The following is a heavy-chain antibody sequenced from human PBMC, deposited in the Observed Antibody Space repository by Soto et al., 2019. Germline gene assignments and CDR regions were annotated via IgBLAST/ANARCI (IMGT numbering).Heavy chain of an antibody. D-gene: IGHD1-7*01. V-gene: IGHV2-5*02. J-gene: IGHJ5*02. CDR3: AHSRYNWNYRDWFDP. CDR2: IYWDDDK. Sequence: QITLKESGPTLVKPTQTLTLTCTYSGLSLSTSGVGVGWIRPPPGKALEWLALIYWDDDKRYRQYLQSRLTITKDTSKNPVVLTMTNMDPVDTATYYCAHSRYNWNYRDWFDPWGQGTLVTVSS. CDR1: GLSLSTSGVG.